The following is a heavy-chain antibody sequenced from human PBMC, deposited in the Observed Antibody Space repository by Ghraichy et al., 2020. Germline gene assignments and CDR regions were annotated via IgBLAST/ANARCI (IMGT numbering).Heavy chain of an antibody. J-gene: IGHJ5*02. Sequence: LSLTCAASGFTFSRYAMSWVRQAPGKGLEWVSGISPSSGGIYYADSVKGRFTISRDNSKNTLYLQMSSLRAEDTAEYFCARGGSLVRTFNWFDLWGQGTLVTVSS. CDR3: ARGGSLVRTFNWFDL. V-gene: IGHV3-23*01. D-gene: IGHD3-10*01. CDR2: ISPSSGGI. CDR1: GFTFSRYA.